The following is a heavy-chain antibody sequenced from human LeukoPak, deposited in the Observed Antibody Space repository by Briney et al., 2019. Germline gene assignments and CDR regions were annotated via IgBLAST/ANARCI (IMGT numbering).Heavy chain of an antibody. V-gene: IGHV3-7*03. CDR1: GFTFSSYW. CDR2: ITHNGNVN. Sequence: GGSLRLSCAASGFTFSSYWMNWARQAPGKGLEWVASITHNGNVNYYVDSVKGRFTISRDNAKNSLYLQMNSLRAEDTALYYCAKAPGSPSSGYPLEYWGQGTLVTVSS. J-gene: IGHJ4*02. D-gene: IGHD3-22*01. CDR3: AKAPGSPSSGYPLEY.